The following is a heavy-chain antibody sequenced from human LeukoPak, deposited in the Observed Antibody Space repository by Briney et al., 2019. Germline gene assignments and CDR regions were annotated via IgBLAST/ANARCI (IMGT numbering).Heavy chain of an antibody. D-gene: IGHD6-13*01. J-gene: IGHJ2*01. CDR2: INPSGGST. CDR3: ARLRTSSRWHNWYFDL. V-gene: IGHV1-46*01. CDR1: GYTFTSYY. Sequence: ASVKVSCKASGYTFTSYYMHWVRQAPGQGLEWMGIINPSGGSTSYAQKFQGRVTMTRDTSTSTVYMELSSLRSEDTAVYYCARLRTSSRWHNWYFDLWGRGTLVTVSS.